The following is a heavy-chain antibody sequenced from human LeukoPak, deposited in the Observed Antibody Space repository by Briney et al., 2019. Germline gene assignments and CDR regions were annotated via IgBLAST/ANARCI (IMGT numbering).Heavy chain of an antibody. CDR3: ARGEQLIDY. J-gene: IGHJ4*02. D-gene: IGHD6-13*01. V-gene: IGHV4-59*08. CDR1: GGSISSYY. CDR2: IYYSGST. Sequence: SESLSLTCTVSGGSISSYYWSWIRQPPGKGLEWIGYIYYSGSTNYNPSLKSRVTISVDTSKNQFSLKLSSVTAADTAVYYCARGEQLIDYWGQGTLVTVSS.